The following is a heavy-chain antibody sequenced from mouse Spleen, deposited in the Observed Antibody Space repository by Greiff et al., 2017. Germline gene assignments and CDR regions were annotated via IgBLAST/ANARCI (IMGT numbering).Heavy chain of an antibody. V-gene: IGHV5-17*01. J-gene: IGHJ3*01. CDR3: ATGGSSGPFAY. Sequence: DVMLVESGGGLVKPGGSLKLSCAASGFSFSDYGMHWVRQAPEKGLEWTAYISSGSSAIYYADTVKGRFTISRDNAKNTLFLQMTSLRSEDTAMYYCATGGSSGPFAYWGQGTLVTVSA. CDR1: GFSFSDYG. D-gene: IGHD3-1*01. CDR2: ISSGSSAI.